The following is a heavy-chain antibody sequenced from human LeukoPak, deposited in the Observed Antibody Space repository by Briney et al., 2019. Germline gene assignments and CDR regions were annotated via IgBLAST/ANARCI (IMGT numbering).Heavy chain of an antibody. D-gene: IGHD3-3*01. CDR1: AFTLSNYA. CDR2: INSNSKTI. J-gene: IGHJ4*02. V-gene: IGHV3-48*01. Sequence: TGGSLRLSCAGSAFTLSNYAINWVRQAPGKGLEWISYINSNSKTIYYADSVKGRFTISRDNAKNSLYLQMNSLRAEDTAVYYCARPAYDFWSGSFDYWGQGTLVTVSS. CDR3: ARPAYDFWSGSFDY.